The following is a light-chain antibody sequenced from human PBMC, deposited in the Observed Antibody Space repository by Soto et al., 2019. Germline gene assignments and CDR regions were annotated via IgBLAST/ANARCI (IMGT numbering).Light chain of an antibody. CDR2: DVS. CDR3: SSYTSSSTLV. Sequence: QSALTQPASVSGSPGQSITISCTGTSSDVGGYNYVSWHQQHPGKAPKLMIYDVSNRPSGVSNRFSGSKSGNTASLTISGLQAEDEADYYCSSYTSSSTLVFGTGTQLTVL. J-gene: IGLJ1*01. CDR1: SSDVGGYNY. V-gene: IGLV2-14*01.